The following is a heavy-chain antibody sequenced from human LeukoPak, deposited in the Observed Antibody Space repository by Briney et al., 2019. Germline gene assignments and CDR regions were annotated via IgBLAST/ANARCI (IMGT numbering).Heavy chain of an antibody. D-gene: IGHD1-26*01. Sequence: SQTLSLTCAISGDSVSSNSAAWNWIRQSPSRGLEWLGRTYYRSKWYNDYAVSVKSRITINPDTSKNQFYLQLNSVTPEDTAVYYCARDLIVGATNYYYYYGMDVWGQGTTVTVSS. V-gene: IGHV6-1*01. CDR3: ARDLIVGATNYYYYYGMDV. CDR1: GDSVSSNSAA. J-gene: IGHJ6*02. CDR2: TYYRSKWYN.